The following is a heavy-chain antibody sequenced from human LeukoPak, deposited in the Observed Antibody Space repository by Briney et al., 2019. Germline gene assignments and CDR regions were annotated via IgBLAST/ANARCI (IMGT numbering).Heavy chain of an antibody. J-gene: IGHJ4*02. CDR2: ISSSGSTI. Sequence: PGGSLRLSCAASGFTFSDYYMSWIRQAPGKGLEWVSYISSSGSTIYYADSVKGRFTISRDNAKNSLYLQMNSLRAEDTAVYYCAREVWDILTGYYNGGLDYWGQGTLATVSS. CDR1: GFTFSDYY. CDR3: AREVWDILTGYYNGGLDY. D-gene: IGHD3-9*01. V-gene: IGHV3-11*04.